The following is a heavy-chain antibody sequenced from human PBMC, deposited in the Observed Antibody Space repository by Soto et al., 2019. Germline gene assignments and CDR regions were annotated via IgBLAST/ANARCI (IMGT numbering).Heavy chain of an antibody. Sequence: EVEMLESGGGLVQPGGSLRLSCAASGFTFSSYALTWVRQAPGKGLEWVSSITGSGDYTRYTDSVKGRFTITRDNAKNTLFLQMKSLRADDQAIYYCGKDPNGDYFGAFDFWGQGTMVTVSS. CDR3: GKDPNGDYFGAFDF. D-gene: IGHD4-17*01. J-gene: IGHJ3*01. CDR2: ITGSGDYT. V-gene: IGHV3-23*01. CDR1: GFTFSSYA.